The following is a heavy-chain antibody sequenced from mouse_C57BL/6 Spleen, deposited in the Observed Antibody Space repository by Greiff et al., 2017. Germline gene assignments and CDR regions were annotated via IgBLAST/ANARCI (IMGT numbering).Heavy chain of an antibody. Sequence: VQLQQSVAELVKPGASVKISCTASGYAFSSSWMNWVKQRPGKGLEWIGQIYPGDGDTNYNGKFKGKATLTADKSASTAYMQLSSLTSEDSAVYFGARSNDYDSAWFAYWGQGTLVTVSA. D-gene: IGHD2-4*01. J-gene: IGHJ3*01. CDR3: ARSNDYDSAWFAY. CDR2: IYPGDGDT. V-gene: IGHV1-80*01. CDR1: GYAFSSSW.